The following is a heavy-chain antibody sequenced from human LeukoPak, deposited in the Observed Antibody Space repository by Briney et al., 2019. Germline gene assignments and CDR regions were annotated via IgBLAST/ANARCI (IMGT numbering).Heavy chain of an antibody. CDR2: ISGSGGST. J-gene: IGHJ6*03. CDR3: ANVGRSGYSVYYYYYYYMDV. V-gene: IGHV3-23*01. D-gene: IGHD3-22*01. CDR1: GFTFSSYA. Sequence: TGGSLRLSFAASGFTFSSYAMSWVRQAPGKGLEWVSAISGSGGSTYYADSVKGRFTISRDNSKNTLYLQMNSLRAEDTAVYYCANVGRSGYSVYYYYYYYMDVWGKGTTVTVS.